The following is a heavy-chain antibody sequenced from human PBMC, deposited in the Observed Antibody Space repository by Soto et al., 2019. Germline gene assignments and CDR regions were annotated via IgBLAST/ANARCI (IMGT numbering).Heavy chain of an antibody. Sequence: QVQLVQSGGEVKKPGASVKVSCKASGYTFSNYGISWVRQAPGQGLEWMGWVSAYNGNTDYAQKFQGRVTMTTDPSTSTAYMELRSLRSDDTALYYCARDRSTHDYWGQGTLVTVSS. J-gene: IGHJ4*02. D-gene: IGHD1-1*01. CDR3: ARDRSTHDY. CDR1: GYTFSNYG. CDR2: VSAYNGNT. V-gene: IGHV1-18*01.